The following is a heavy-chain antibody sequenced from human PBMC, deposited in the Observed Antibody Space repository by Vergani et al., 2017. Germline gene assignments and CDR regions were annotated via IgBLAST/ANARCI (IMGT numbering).Heavy chain of an antibody. CDR1: GFTFSSYA. CDR3: AAYSSGWYPGHHLTPFGY. V-gene: IGHV3-23*04. J-gene: IGHJ4*02. Sequence: EVQLVESGGGLVQPGGSLRLSCAASGFTFSSYAMSWVRQAPGKGLEWVSAISGSGGSTYYADSVKGRFTISRDNSKNTLYLQMNSLRAEDTAVYYCAAYSSGWYPGHHLTPFGYWGQGTLVTVSS. CDR2: ISGSGGST. D-gene: IGHD6-19*01.